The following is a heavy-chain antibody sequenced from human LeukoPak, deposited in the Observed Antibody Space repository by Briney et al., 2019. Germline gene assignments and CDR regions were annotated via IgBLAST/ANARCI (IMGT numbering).Heavy chain of an antibody. J-gene: IGHJ4*02. CDR3: ARDSRTMIVVAPGDY. CDR1: GYTFTSYY. CDR2: INPSGGST. D-gene: IGHD3-22*01. Sequence: ASVKVSCKASGYTFTSYYMHWVRQAPGQGLEWMGIINPSGGSTSYAQKFQGRVTMTRDTSTSTVYMELSSLRSEDTAVYYCARDSRTMIVVAPGDYWGQGTLVTVSS. V-gene: IGHV1-46*01.